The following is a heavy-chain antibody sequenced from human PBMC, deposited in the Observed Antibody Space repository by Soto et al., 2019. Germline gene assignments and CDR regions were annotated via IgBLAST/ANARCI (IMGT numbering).Heavy chain of an antibody. D-gene: IGHD3-22*01. V-gene: IGHV4-59*08. CDR2: IYYSGST. CDR3: ACTTKWLHFDY. CDR1: GGSISSYY. Sequence: SETLSLTCTVSGGSISSYYWSWIRQPPGKGLEWIGYIYYSGSTNYNPSLKSRVTISVDTSKNQFSLKLSSVTAADTAVYYCACTTKWLHFDYWGQGTLVTVSS. J-gene: IGHJ4*02.